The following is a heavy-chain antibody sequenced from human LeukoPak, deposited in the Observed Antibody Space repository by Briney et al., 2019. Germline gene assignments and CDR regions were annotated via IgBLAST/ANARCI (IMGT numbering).Heavy chain of an antibody. J-gene: IGHJ4*02. CDR1: ELPFRSYE. V-gene: IGHV3-48*03. CDR3: ASAPVWDY. Sequence: GGSLNPSCEALELPFRSYELTWVRKAQGKGLEWVSYISSSGSTIYYADSVKGRFTISRDNAKNSLYLQMNSLRAEDTAVYYCASAPVWDYWGQGTLVTVSS. CDR2: ISSSGSTI.